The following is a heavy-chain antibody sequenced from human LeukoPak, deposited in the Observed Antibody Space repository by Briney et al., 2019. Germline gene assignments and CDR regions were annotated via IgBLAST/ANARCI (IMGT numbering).Heavy chain of an antibody. Sequence: ASVKVSCKASGYTFTTYGISWVRQAPGQGLEWMGWVSGNNGNTNYAQKLQGRVTMTTDTSTNTAYMELRSLRSDDTAVYYCAARPWTVRAYHYFQHWGQGTLVTASS. D-gene: IGHD3-10*01. J-gene: IGHJ1*01. CDR2: VSGNNGNT. CDR3: AARPWTVRAYHYFQH. CDR1: GYTFTTYG. V-gene: IGHV1-18*01.